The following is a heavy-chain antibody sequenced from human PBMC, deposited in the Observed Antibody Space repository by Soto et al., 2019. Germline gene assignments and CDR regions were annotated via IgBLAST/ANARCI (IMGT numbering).Heavy chain of an antibody. Sequence: QAQLVESGGGAVQPGASLRLSCVASGFDFTYYAMHWVRQAPGKGLESVAVMSSDGSKIHHTDSVKGRFTISRDNSKNTLYLQMNSLRKEDTAVYFCAKDEGVGGTLGLFDYWGQGTLVSVSS. CDR1: GFDFTYYA. V-gene: IGHV3-30*18. D-gene: IGHD1-26*01. CDR3: AKDEGVGGTLGLFDY. J-gene: IGHJ4*02. CDR2: MSSDGSKI.